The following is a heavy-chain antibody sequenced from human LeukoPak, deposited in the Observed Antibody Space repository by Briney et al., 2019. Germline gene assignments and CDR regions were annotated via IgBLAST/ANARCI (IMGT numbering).Heavy chain of an antibody. CDR2: IYHSGST. Sequence: SETLSLTCAVSGVSISSGGYSWSWIRQPPGKGLEWIGYIYHSGSTYYNPSLKSRVTISVDRSKNQFSLKLSSVTAADTAVYYCARVTEYYYDSSGYYSDAFDIWGQGTMVTVSS. J-gene: IGHJ3*02. CDR1: GVSISSGGYS. V-gene: IGHV4-30-2*01. CDR3: ARVTEYYYDSSGYYSDAFDI. D-gene: IGHD3-22*01.